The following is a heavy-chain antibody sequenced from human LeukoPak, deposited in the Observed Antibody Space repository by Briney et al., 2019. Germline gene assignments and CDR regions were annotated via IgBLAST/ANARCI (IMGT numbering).Heavy chain of an antibody. CDR3: ARLNSGYADY. J-gene: IGHJ4*02. V-gene: IGHV4-59*08. CDR1: GGSISSYY. D-gene: IGHD5-12*01. CDR2: IYYSGST. Sequence: SETLSLTCTVSGGSISSYYWSWIRQPPGKGLEWIGYIYYSGSTNYNPSLKSRVTISVDTSKNQFSLKLSSVTAADTAVYYCARLNSGYADYWGQGTLVTVSS.